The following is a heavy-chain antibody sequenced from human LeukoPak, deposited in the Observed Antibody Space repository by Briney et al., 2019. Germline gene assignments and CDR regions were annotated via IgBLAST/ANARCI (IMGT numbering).Heavy chain of an antibody. V-gene: IGHV1-46*03. CDR1: GYTFTSYY. Sequence: ASVKVSCKASGYTFTSYYMHWVRQAPGEGLEWMGIINPSGGSTSYAQKFQGRVTMTRDTSTSTVYMELSSLRSEDTAVYYCATPAVAGTSFFDYWGQGTLVTVSS. CDR3: ATPAVAGTSFFDY. D-gene: IGHD6-19*01. J-gene: IGHJ4*02. CDR2: INPSGGST.